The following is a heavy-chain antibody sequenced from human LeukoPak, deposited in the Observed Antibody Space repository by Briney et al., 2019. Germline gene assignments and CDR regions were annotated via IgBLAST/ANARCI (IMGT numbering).Heavy chain of an antibody. CDR1: GGSFSGYY. V-gene: IGHV4-34*01. CDR3: ARDFLVVVPAAMGGWFDP. D-gene: IGHD2-2*01. Sequence: SETLSLTCAVYGGSFSGYYWSWIRQPPGKGLEWIWEINHSGSTNYNPSLKSRVTISVDKSNNQFSLKLSSVTAADTAVYYCARDFLVVVPAAMGGWFDPWGQGALVTVSS. J-gene: IGHJ5*02. CDR2: INHSGST.